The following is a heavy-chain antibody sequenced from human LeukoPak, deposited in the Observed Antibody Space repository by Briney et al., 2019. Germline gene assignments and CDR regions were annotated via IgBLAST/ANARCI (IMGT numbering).Heavy chain of an antibody. D-gene: IGHD6-13*01. CDR3: ARALSSWYNFDY. CDR1: GYTFTGYY. Sequence: ASVKVCCKASGYTFTGYYMHWVRQAPGQGLEWMGWINPNSGGTNYAQKFQGWVTMTRDTSISTAYMELSRLRSDDTAVYYCARALSSWYNFDYWGQGTLVTVSS. V-gene: IGHV1-2*04. CDR2: INPNSGGT. J-gene: IGHJ4*02.